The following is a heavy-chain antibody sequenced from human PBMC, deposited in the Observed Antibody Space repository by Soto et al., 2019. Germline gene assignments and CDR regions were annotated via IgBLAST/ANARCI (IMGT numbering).Heavy chain of an antibody. CDR1: GFTVSTKY. V-gene: IGHV3-66*01. D-gene: IGHD3-16*01. Sequence: EVKLVESGGGLVQPGGSLRLSCAASGFTVSTKYMSWVRQAPGKGLEWVTVIYSGGSKFYADSVRGRFTISRDNSKNTVNLQMNSLRAEYTAVYYCARDPWAADYWGQGTLVTVSS. CDR2: IYSGGSK. CDR3: ARDPWAADY. J-gene: IGHJ4*02.